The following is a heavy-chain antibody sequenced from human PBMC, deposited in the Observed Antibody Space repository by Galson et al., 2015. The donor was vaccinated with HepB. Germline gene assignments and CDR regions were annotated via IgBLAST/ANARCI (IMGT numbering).Heavy chain of an antibody. CDR2: ISYDGSNK. CDR3: ARTPWDQLLYWFGY. CDR1: GFTFSSYA. V-gene: IGHV3-30-3*01. Sequence: SLRLSCAASGFTFSSYAMHWVRQAPGKGLEWVAVISYDGSNKYYADSVKGRFTISRDNSKNTLFLQMNSLRAEDTAVYYCARTPWDQLLYWFGYWGQGTLVTVSS. D-gene: IGHD2-2*02. J-gene: IGHJ4*02.